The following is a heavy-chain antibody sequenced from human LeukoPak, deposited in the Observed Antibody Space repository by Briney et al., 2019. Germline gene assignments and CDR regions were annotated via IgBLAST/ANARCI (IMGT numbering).Heavy chain of an antibody. CDR1: GGTFRSYA. CDR3: ARAGAPIVVVPAANDYYYYYMDV. V-gene: IGHV1-69*05. Sequence: ASVKVSCKASGGTFRSYAISWVRQAPGQGLEWMGGIIPIFGTANYAQKFQGRVTITTDESTSTAYMELSSLRSEDTAVYYCARAGAPIVVVPAANDYYYYYMDVWGKGTTVTVSS. J-gene: IGHJ6*03. CDR2: IIPIFGTA. D-gene: IGHD2-2*01.